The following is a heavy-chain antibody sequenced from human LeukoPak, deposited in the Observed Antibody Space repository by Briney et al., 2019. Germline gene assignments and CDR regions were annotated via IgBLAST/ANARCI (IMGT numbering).Heavy chain of an antibody. D-gene: IGHD3-3*01. CDR1: GYSISSGYY. J-gene: IGHJ4*02. CDR3: ARVQRFGVVITCPDY. CDR2: IYHSGST. Sequence: SETLSLTCTVSGYSISSGYYWGWIRQPPGKGLEWIGSIYHSGSTYYNPSLKSRVSISVDTSKNQFSLKLSSVTAADTAVYYCARVQRFGVVITCPDYWGQGTLVTVSS. V-gene: IGHV4-38-2*02.